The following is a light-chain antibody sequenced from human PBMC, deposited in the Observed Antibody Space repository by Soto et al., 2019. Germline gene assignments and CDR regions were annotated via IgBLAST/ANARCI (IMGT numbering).Light chain of an antibody. Sequence: IQLTQSPPSLSASVGDRVTITCRASQGINNYLAWYQQKPGKAPKLLIYAASTLYSGVPSRFSGSGSGTDFTLTISSMLPEDVATSYCQQLNNYLWTFGQGTKVDIK. V-gene: IGKV1-9*01. CDR1: QGINNY. CDR2: AAS. J-gene: IGKJ1*01. CDR3: QQLNNYLWT.